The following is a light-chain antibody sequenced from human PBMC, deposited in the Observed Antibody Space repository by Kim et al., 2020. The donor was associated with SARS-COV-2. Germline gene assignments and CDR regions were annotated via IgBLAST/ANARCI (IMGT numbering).Light chain of an antibody. CDR2: QDD. Sequence: SYELTQPPSVSLSPGQTVSITCSGDKLGDKFVSWYQQKPGQTPLLVISQDDRRPSGIPERFSGSNSGHTATLTISGTQAMDEADYYCQAWDSNTYVVFGG. V-gene: IGLV3-1*01. CDR1: KLGDKF. J-gene: IGLJ2*01. CDR3: QAWDSNTYVV.